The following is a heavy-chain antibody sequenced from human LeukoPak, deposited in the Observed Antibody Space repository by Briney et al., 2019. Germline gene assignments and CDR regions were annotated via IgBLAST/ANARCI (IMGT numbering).Heavy chain of an antibody. J-gene: IGHJ6*02. CDR3: AREWVTILGGIYYYYGMDV. V-gene: IGHV3-74*01. CDR1: GFTFSSPW. CDR2: ISSDGSST. Sequence: GGSLRLSCAASGFTFSSPWMHWVRQAPGKGLVWVSRISSDGSSTTYADSVKGRFTISRDNAKNTLYLQMNSLRVEDTAVYYCAREWVTILGGIYYYYGMDVWGQGTTVTVSS. D-gene: IGHD3-3*01.